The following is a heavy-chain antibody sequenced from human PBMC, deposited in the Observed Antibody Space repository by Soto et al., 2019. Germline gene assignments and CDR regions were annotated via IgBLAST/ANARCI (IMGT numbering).Heavy chain of an antibody. CDR1: GYSFTSYW. D-gene: IGHD3-10*01. CDR2: IYPGDSDT. J-gene: IGHJ6*02. CDR3: AGGGXRXXXTXXXHHXGMDV. Sequence: SLKISCKGSGYSFTSYWIGWVRQMPGKGLEWMGIIYPGDSDTRYSPSFQGQVTISADKSISTAYLQWSSLKASDTAMYYCAGGGXRXXXTXXXHHXGMDVSGQGTTVTVSS. V-gene: IGHV5-51*01.